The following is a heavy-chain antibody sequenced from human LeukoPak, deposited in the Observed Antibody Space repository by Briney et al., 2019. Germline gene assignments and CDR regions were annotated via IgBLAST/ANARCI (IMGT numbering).Heavy chain of an antibody. CDR1: GGSISSSSYY. CDR2: INHSGST. Sequence: PSETLSLTCTVSGGSISSSSYYWGWIRQPPGKGLEWIGEINHSGSTNYNPSLKSRVTISVDTSKNQFSLKLSSVTAADTAVYYCARSQVLDYWGQGTLVTVSS. V-gene: IGHV4-39*07. J-gene: IGHJ4*02. CDR3: ARSQVLDY.